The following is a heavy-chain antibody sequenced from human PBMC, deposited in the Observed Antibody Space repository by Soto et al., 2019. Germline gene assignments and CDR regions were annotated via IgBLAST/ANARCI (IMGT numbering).Heavy chain of an antibody. CDR1: GFTFSTSW. Sequence: GGSLRLSCAASGFTFSTSWMTWVRQAPGKGLEWVANIKQDGSAQYYVDSLKGRFSVSRDNAKNSLYLQMDSLRADDTAMYFCVRGAFKSGGYPDYFDYWGHGAMGPVSS. J-gene: IGHJ4*01. V-gene: IGHV3-7*01. D-gene: IGHD6-19*01. CDR3: VRGAFKSGGYPDYFDY. CDR2: IKQDGSAQ.